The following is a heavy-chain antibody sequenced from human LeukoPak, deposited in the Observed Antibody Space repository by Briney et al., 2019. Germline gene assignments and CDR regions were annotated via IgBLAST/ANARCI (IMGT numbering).Heavy chain of an antibody. D-gene: IGHD2-15*01. V-gene: IGHV4-34*01. Sequence: SETLSLTCGVHGGSFNDYSWTWIRQSPGKGLEWIGEINHSGSTNYNPSLKSRVTISVDTSKNQFSLKLSSVTAADTAVYYCAREGGGYCSGGSCYSPVSPSYYMDVWGKGTTVTVSS. CDR3: AREGGGYCSGGSCYSPVSPSYYMDV. J-gene: IGHJ6*03. CDR1: GGSFNDYS. CDR2: INHSGST.